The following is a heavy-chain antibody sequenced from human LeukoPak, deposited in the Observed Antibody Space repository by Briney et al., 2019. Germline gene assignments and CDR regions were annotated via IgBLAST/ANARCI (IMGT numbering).Heavy chain of an antibody. D-gene: IGHD3-10*01. J-gene: IGHJ4*02. Sequence: GGSLRLSCAASGFTFSSHALSWLRQAPGKGLEWVSTVSGSGGSTYYADSVKGRFTISRDNSKDTLYVQMSSLRADDTAVYYCAKGYYYGSGSYSTFDYWGQGTLVTVSS. CDR3: AKGYYYGSGSYSTFDY. CDR1: GFTFSSHA. CDR2: VSGSGGST. V-gene: IGHV3-23*01.